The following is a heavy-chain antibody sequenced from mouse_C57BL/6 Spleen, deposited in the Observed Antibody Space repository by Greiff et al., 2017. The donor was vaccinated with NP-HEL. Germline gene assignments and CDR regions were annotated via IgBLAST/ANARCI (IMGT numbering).Heavy chain of an antibody. CDR1: GYTFTDYY. J-gene: IGHJ4*01. CDR3: ARSPYYGSSYYYAMDY. Sequence: EVQLQQSGPELVKPGASVKISCKASGYTFTDYYMNWVKQSHGKSLEWIGDINPNNGGTSYNQKFKGKATLTVDKSSSTAYMELRSLTSEDSAVYYCARSPYYGSSYYYAMDYWGQGTSVTVSS. V-gene: IGHV1-26*01. D-gene: IGHD1-1*01. CDR2: INPNNGGT.